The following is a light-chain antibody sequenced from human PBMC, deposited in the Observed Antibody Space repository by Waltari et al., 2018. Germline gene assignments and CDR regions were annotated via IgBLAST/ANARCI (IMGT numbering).Light chain of an antibody. J-gene: IGKJ2*01. Sequence: EIVLTQSPGTLSLSPGEIATLSCRASQSVSSSYLAWYQQKPGQAPRLLIYGASSRATGIPDRFSGSGSGTDFTLTISRLEPEDFAVYFCQQYGSSPTFGQGTKLEI. CDR2: GAS. CDR3: QQYGSSPT. CDR1: QSVSSSY. V-gene: IGKV3-20*01.